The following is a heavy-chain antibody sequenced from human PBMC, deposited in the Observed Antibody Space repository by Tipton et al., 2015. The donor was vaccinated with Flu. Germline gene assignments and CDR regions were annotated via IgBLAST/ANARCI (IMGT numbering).Heavy chain of an antibody. CDR3: GKQTVVRALDY. CDR2: IGYNGGST. J-gene: IGHJ4*02. CDR1: GFTFGDYA. V-gene: IGHV3-23*01. Sequence: SLRLSCTTSGFTFGDYAMSWVRQAPGKGLEWVASIGYNGGSTFYADSVEGRFTISRDNSNNTMYLQMNSLRAEDTAVYYCGKQTVVRALDYWGQGSLVTVSS. D-gene: IGHD4-23*01.